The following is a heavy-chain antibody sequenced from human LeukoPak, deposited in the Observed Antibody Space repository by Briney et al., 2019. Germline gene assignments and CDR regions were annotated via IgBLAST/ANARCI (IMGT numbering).Heavy chain of an antibody. V-gene: IGHV1-18*01. Sequence: ASVKVSCKASGGTFSSYAISWVRQAPGQGLEWMGWISAYNGNTNYAQKLQGRVTMTTDTSTSTAYMELRSLRSDDTAVYYCASWGDSSSTTSRHFQHWGQGTLVTVSS. CDR2: ISAYNGNT. D-gene: IGHD6-13*01. CDR3: ASWGDSSSTTSRHFQH. J-gene: IGHJ1*01. CDR1: GGTFSSYA.